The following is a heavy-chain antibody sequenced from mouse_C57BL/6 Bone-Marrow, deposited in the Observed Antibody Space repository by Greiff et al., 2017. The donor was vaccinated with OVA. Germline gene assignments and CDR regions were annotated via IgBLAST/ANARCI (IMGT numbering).Heavy chain of an antibody. Sequence: QFQLQQSGAELVRPGASVTLSCKASGYTFTDYEMHWVKQTPVHGLEWIGAIDPETGGTAYNQKFKGKAILTADKSSSPAYMELRSLTYEDSVVSYWTSSCGSNYVGSFDYWGQGTTLTVSS. D-gene: IGHD1-1*01. CDR3: TSSCGSNYVGSFDY. J-gene: IGHJ2*01. CDR1: GYTFTDYE. V-gene: IGHV1-15*01. CDR2: IDPETGGT.